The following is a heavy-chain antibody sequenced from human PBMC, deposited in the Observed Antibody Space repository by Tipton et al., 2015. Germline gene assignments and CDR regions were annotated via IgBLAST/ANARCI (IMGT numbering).Heavy chain of an antibody. V-gene: IGHV4-31*03. CDR2: IHYSGST. Sequence: TLSLTCTVSGDSISSGGYYWSWIRQHPGKGLEWIGYIHYSGSTYYNPSLKSRITMSVDTSKNQSSLKLSSVTAADTAVYYCAREGHDSGGYSIHGFDIWGQGTMVTVSS. D-gene: IGHD3-22*01. CDR3: AREGHDSGGYSIHGFDI. CDR1: GDSISSGGYY. J-gene: IGHJ3*02.